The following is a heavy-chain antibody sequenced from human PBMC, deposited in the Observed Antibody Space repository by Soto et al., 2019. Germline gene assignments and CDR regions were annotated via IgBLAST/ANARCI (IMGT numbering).Heavy chain of an antibody. J-gene: IGHJ4*02. CDR2: INPSVGST. Sequence: ASEEVACKASGYTFTSYYMHSARQAPGQGLEWMGIINPSVGSTSYAQKFQGRVTMTRDTSTSTVYMELSSLRSEDTAVYYCARDRPISLSFDYWGQRTLVTVSS. D-gene: IGHD6-6*01. CDR3: ARDRPISLSFDY. CDR1: GYTFTSYY. V-gene: IGHV1-46*01.